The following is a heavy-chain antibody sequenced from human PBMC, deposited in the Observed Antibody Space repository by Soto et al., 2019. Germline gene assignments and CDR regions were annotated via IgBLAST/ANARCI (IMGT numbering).Heavy chain of an antibody. CDR1: GFTFSSYW. D-gene: IGHD6-13*01. V-gene: IGHV3-7*01. J-gene: IGHJ6*02. CDR3: ARIASAGRGWDV. Sequence: EVQLVESGGGLVQPGGSLRLSCAASGFTFSSYWMSWVGQAPVKGLEWVGNIKQDGSEKNYVDVVEGRFTISRDNAENSLYLQMNSLRAEDTAVYYCARIASAGRGWDVWGQGTTVVVSS. CDR2: IKQDGSEK.